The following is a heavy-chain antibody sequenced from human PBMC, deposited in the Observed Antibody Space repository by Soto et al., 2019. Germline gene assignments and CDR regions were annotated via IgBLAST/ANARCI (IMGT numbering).Heavy chain of an antibody. Sequence: LRLSCAASGFTFSRYGMHWVRQAPGKGLEWVAVISYDGSNKYYADSVKGRFTISRDNSKNTLYLQMNSLRAEDTAVYYCAKDIVVVPAAYPHFYYYYGMDVWGQGTTVTVSS. D-gene: IGHD2-2*01. V-gene: IGHV3-30*18. CDR3: AKDIVVVPAAYPHFYYYYGMDV. CDR1: GFTFSRYG. J-gene: IGHJ6*02. CDR2: ISYDGSNK.